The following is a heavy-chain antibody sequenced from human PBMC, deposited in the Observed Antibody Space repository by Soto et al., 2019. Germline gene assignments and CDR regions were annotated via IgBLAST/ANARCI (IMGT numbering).Heavy chain of an antibody. J-gene: IGHJ6*03. Sequence: GGSLRLSCAASGFTFSSYGMHWVRQAPGKGLEWVAVIWYDGSNKYYADSVKGRFAISRDNSKNTLYLQMNSLRAEDTAVYYCARERGDYHPSLNYYYYYMDVWGKGTTVTVSS. CDR1: GFTFSSYG. D-gene: IGHD3-16*01. V-gene: IGHV3-33*01. CDR3: ARERGDYHPSLNYYYYYMDV. CDR2: IWYDGSNK.